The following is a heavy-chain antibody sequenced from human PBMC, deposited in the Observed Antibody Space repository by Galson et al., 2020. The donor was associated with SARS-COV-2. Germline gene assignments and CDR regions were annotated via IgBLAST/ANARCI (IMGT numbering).Heavy chain of an antibody. CDR2: ISYDGSNK. D-gene: IGHD2-8*01. Sequence: PGGSLRLSCAASGFTFSSYAMHWVRQAPGKGLECVAVISYDGSNKYYADSVKGRFTISRDNSKNTLYLQMNSLRAEDTAVYYCPRDLLMVXXXXXXXXXXXWGQGTTVTVXS. CDR3: PRDLLMVXXXXXXXXXXX. J-gene: IGHJ6*02. V-gene: IGHV3-30-3*01. CDR1: GFTFSSYA.